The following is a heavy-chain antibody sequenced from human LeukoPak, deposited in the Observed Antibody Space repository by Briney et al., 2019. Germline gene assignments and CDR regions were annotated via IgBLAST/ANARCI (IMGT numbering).Heavy chain of an antibody. CDR2: ISYDGSNK. CDR3: ARVYDSSGYHHDYYYFDY. CDR1: GFTFSSYA. Sequence: GGSLRLPCAASGFTFSSYAMHWVRQAPGKGLEWVAVISYDGSNKYYADSVKGRFTISRDNSKNTLYLQMNSLRAEDTAVYYCARVYDSSGYHHDYYYFDYWGQGTLVTVSS. J-gene: IGHJ4*02. D-gene: IGHD3-22*01. V-gene: IGHV3-30*04.